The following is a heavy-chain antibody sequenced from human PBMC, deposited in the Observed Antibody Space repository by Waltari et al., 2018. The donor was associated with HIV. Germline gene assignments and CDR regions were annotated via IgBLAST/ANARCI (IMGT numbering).Heavy chain of an antibody. CDR1: GGSISSYY. CDR3: ARFGGSYSRNDAFDI. V-gene: IGHV4-59*01. Sequence: QVQLQESGPGLVKPSETLSLTCTVSGGSISSYYWSWIRQPPGKGLVWMGYIYYSGSTNYNPSLKSRVTISVDTSKTQFSLKLSSVTAADTAVYYCARFGGSYSRNDAFDIWGQGTMVTVSS. D-gene: IGHD1-26*01. CDR2: IYYSGST. J-gene: IGHJ3*02.